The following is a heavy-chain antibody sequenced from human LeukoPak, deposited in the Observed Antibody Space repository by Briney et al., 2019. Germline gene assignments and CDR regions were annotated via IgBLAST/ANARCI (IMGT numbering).Heavy chain of an antibody. CDR3: ARAKPKNMVRGLIMRRESRYYFDY. Sequence: GGSLRLSCAASEFSVGSNYMNWVRQTPGKGLEWVSSITSSSTYTFYADSVKGRFTISRDNARNSLYLQMNSLRAEDTAVYYCARAKPKNMVRGLIMRRESRYYFDYWGQGTLVTVSS. CDR2: ITSSSTYT. V-gene: IGHV3-21*04. CDR1: EFSVGSNY. J-gene: IGHJ4*02. D-gene: IGHD3-10*01.